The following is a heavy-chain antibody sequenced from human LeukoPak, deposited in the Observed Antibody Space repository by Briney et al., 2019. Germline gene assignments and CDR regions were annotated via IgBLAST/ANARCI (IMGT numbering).Heavy chain of an antibody. CDR1: GFSFSSYV. J-gene: IGHJ4*02. Sequence: PGGSLRLSCVASGFSFSSYVMSWVRQAPGKGLEWVSGISGSGGSTYHADSVEGRFTIFRDNSKNTLYLQMDSLTAEDTAVYYCAKDNSGSYSPSKFDYWGQGTLVTVSS. CDR3: AKDNSGSYSPSKFDY. D-gene: IGHD3-10*01. V-gene: IGHV3-23*01. CDR2: ISGSGGST.